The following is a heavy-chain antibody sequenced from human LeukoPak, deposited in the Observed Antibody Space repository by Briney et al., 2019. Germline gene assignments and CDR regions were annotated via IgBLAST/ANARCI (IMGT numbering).Heavy chain of an antibody. V-gene: IGHV3-53*01. CDR3: ARGPYSSGWYGLDY. D-gene: IGHD6-19*01. CDR1: GFTVSSNY. Sequence: PGGSLRLSCAVSGFTVSSNYMSWLRQAPGKGLEWVSVIYSSGSAYYADSVKGRFTISRDNSKNTLYLQMNSLRAEDTAVYYCARGPYSSGWYGLDYWGQGTLVTVSS. CDR2: IYSSGSA. J-gene: IGHJ4*02.